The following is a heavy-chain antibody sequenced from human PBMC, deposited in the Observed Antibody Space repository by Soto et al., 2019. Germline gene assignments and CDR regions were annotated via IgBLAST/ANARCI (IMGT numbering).Heavy chain of an antibody. CDR3: ARAHTGQPPRRAAYYYALDV. CDR1: GFTFSDYD. D-gene: IGHD2-2*01. Sequence: PGGSLRLSCTASGFTFSDYDMHWVRQAAGKGLEWVSTIGAARDPYYTGSVKGRFTISRGNARNFMFLQMNSVTVGDTAVHYCARAHTGQPPRRAAYYYALDVWGRGTKVTVSS. J-gene: IGHJ6*02. CDR2: IGAARDP. V-gene: IGHV3-13*05.